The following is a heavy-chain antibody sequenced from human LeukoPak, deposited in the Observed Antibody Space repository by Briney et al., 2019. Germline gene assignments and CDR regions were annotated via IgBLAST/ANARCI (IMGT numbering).Heavy chain of an antibody. D-gene: IGHD3-10*01. Sequence: GRSLRLSCAASGFTFDDYAMHWVRQAPGKGLEWVSGISWNSGSIGYADSVKGRFTISRDNAKNSLYLQMNSLRAEDTAVYYCAKVDSGGSGSYYSDYWGQGTLVTVSS. CDR3: AKVDSGGSGSYYSDY. CDR1: GFTFDDYA. CDR2: ISWNSGSI. J-gene: IGHJ4*02. V-gene: IGHV3-9*01.